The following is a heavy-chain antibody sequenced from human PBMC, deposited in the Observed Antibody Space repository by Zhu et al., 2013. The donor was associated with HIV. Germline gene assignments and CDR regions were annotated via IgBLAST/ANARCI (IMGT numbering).Heavy chain of an antibody. Sequence: QARLVQSGAEVKKSGSSVKVSCKASGGTFSSYGFTWVRQAPGQGLEWMGKIIPIFGTPNYAQKFQGRVTITADESTTTAYMELSSLKSEDTAVYYCATWDTDFDYWGQGTLITVSS. J-gene: IGHJ4*02. CDR3: ATWDTDFDY. CDR1: GGTFSSYG. CDR2: IIPIFGTP. V-gene: IGHV1-69*18. D-gene: IGHD1-26*01.